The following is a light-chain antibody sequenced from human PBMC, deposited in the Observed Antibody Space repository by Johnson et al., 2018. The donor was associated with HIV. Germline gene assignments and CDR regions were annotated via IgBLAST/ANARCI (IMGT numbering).Light chain of an antibody. J-gene: IGLJ1*01. Sequence: QSVLTQPPSASGPPGQRVTISCSGSSSNIGSNTVNWYQQLPGTAPKLLIYENNKRPSWISDRFSGSKSGTSGTLCITGLQTGDEADYYCGTWDSSLSAGPYVFGTGTKVTVL. CDR3: GTWDSSLSAGPYV. CDR1: SSNIGSNT. V-gene: IGLV1-51*02. CDR2: ENN.